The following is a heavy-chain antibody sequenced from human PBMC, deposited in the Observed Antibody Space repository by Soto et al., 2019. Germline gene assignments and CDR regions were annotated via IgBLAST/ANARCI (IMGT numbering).Heavy chain of an antibody. D-gene: IGHD3-3*01. Sequence: KSSETLSLTCAVYGGSFSGYYWSWIRQPPGKGLEWIGEINHSGSTNYNPSLKSRVTISVDTSKNQFSLKLSSVTAADTAVYYCARRFYDFWSGYYNWFDPWGQGTLVTVSS. V-gene: IGHV4-34*01. CDR2: INHSGST. J-gene: IGHJ5*02. CDR3: ARRFYDFWSGYYNWFDP. CDR1: GGSFSGYY.